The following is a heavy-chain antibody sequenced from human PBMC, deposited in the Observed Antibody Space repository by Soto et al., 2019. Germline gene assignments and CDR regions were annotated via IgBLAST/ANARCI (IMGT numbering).Heavy chain of an antibody. J-gene: IGHJ3*02. Sequence: QVQLVQSGAEVQKPGASVKVSCKASGYTFSDYYVHWVRQAPGQGLEWMGWISPKSGGTNYAQKFQGRVTMTRDTSIFTAHMELSRLRSDDTAVYYCTRNAFYYNSSGYHDGFDIWGQGTLVTVSS. CDR1: GYTFSDYY. V-gene: IGHV1-2*02. CDR3: TRNAFYYNSSGYHDGFDI. CDR2: ISPKSGGT. D-gene: IGHD3-22*01.